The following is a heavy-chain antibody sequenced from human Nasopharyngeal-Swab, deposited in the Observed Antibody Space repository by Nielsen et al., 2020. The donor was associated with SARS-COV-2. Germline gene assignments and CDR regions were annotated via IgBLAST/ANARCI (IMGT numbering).Heavy chain of an antibody. D-gene: IGHD6-19*01. CDR2: IYYSGST. J-gene: IGHJ6*02. CDR3: ARDRAWDSSGWDYYYGMDV. Sequence: WILQPPGKGLEWIGYIYYSGSTNYNPSLKSRVTISVDTSKNQFSLKLSSVTAADTAVYYCARDRAWDSSGWDYYYGMDVWGQGTTVTVSS. V-gene: IGHV4-59*01.